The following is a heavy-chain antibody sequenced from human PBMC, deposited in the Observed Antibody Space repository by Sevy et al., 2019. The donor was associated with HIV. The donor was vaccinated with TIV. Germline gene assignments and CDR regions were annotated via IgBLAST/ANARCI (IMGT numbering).Heavy chain of an antibody. CDR1: GFTISSYG. D-gene: IGHD6-19*01. J-gene: IGHJ4*02. CDR2: IWYDGSNN. V-gene: IGHV3-33*01. Sequence: GGSLRLSCAASGFTISSYGMHWVRQSPGKGLEWVAVIWYDGSNNYYADSVKGRFTISRDNSKNTLYLQMNSLRGEDTAVYYCARDGLSSGWLFDSWGQGTLVTVSS. CDR3: ARDGLSSGWLFDS.